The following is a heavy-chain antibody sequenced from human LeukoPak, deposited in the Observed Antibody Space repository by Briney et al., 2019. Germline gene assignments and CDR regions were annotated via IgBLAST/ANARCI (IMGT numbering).Heavy chain of an antibody. CDR3: ARDWGVEGRPGYMDV. CDR1: DDSITMYY. CDR2: VDHTGST. D-gene: IGHD6-6*01. J-gene: IGHJ6*03. Sequence: SETLSLTCSVSDDSITMYYWTWIRQPPGKGLEWIGYVDHTGSTNFNPSLNGRVSISRDTSKNLFSLRLRSVTAADTAVYFCARDWGVEGRPGYMDVWGKGTTVTVSS. V-gene: IGHV4-59*01.